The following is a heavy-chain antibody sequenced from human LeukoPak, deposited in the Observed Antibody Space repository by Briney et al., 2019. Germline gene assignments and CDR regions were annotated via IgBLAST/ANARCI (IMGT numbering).Heavy chain of an antibody. Sequence: PSQTLSLTCTVSGGSISSGGYYWSWIRQHPGKGLEWIGYIYYSGSTYYNPSLKSRVTISVDTSKNQFSLKLSSVTAADTAVYYCARDRGHGSGSYYNGGWFDPWGQGTLVTVSS. J-gene: IGHJ5*02. D-gene: IGHD3-10*01. CDR1: GGSISSGGYY. V-gene: IGHV4-31*03. CDR3: ARDRGHGSGSYYNGGWFDP. CDR2: IYYSGST.